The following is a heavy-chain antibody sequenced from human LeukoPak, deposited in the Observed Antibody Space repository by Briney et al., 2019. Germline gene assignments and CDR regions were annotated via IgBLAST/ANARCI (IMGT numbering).Heavy chain of an antibody. Sequence: ASVKVSFKASGYAFTSYGISWVRQAPGQGLEWMGWISAYNGNTNYAQKFQGRVAMTTDRSRTTAFIEVTSLTYDDTAVYYCARGTRASFFDIWGQGTWSPSLQ. CDR2: ISAYNGNT. V-gene: IGHV1-18*01. CDR3: ARGTRASFFDI. CDR1: GYAFTSYG. J-gene: IGHJ3*02.